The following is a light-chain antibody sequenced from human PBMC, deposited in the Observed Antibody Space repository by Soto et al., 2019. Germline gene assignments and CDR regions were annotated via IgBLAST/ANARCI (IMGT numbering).Light chain of an antibody. Sequence: EIVLTQSPATLSVSPGERATLSCRASQSVSSNLAWYQQKPGQAPRLLMFGASTRATNIPARFSGSGSAKEFTFTISSLQPEDSAVYYCQQYNNWPPGATFGPGTKV. J-gene: IGKJ3*01. CDR1: QSVSSN. CDR2: GAS. CDR3: QQYNNWPPGAT. V-gene: IGKV3-15*01.